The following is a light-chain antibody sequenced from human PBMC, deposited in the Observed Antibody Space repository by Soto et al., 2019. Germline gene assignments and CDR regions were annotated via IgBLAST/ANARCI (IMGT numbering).Light chain of an antibody. Sequence: EIVLSQSPGTLSLSPGERATLSCRASQSVSYYLAWYQQKPGQAPRLLIYGASNRATGIPDRFSGSGSGTDFTLTITRLEPEDFAVYYCQQYATSPRTFGQGTKVDIK. J-gene: IGKJ1*01. CDR2: GAS. CDR1: QSVSYY. CDR3: QQYATSPRT. V-gene: IGKV3-20*01.